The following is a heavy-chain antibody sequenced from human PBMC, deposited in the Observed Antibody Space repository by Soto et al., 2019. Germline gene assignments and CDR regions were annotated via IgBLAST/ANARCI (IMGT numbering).Heavy chain of an antibody. V-gene: IGHV5-51*04. CDR1: GYSFTSYW. CDR2: IYPGDSDT. D-gene: IGHD5-12*01. Sequence: GESLNISCQGSGYSFTSYWIGWVLQMPGKGLEWMGIIYPGDSDTRYSPSFQGQVTISADKPISTAYLQWSSLKASDTAMYYCARIQAWRGHRYGMDVWGQGTTVTVSS. J-gene: IGHJ6*02. CDR3: ARIQAWRGHRYGMDV.